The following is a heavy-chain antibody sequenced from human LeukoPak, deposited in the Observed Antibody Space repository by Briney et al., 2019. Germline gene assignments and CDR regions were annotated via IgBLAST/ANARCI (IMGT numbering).Heavy chain of an antibody. CDR2: ISGSGGNT. CDR1: GFTFINYA. CDR3: ASPLRSRGRGGYFDY. Sequence: GGSLRLSCAASGFTFINYAMSWVRQAPGKGLEWVPAISGSGGNTYYADSVKGRFTISRDNSKNTLYLQMNSLRAEDTAVYYWASPLRSRGRGGYFDYWGQGTLVTVSS. V-gene: IGHV3-23*01. J-gene: IGHJ4*02. D-gene: IGHD2-15*01.